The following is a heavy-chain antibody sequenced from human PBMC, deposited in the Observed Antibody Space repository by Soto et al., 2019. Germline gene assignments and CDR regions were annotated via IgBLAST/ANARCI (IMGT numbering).Heavy chain of an antibody. V-gene: IGHV3-15*01. CDR3: AVRLLWFGESIDY. Sequence: EVQLVESGGGLVKPGGSLRLSCAASGFTFSNAWMSWVRQAPGKGLEWVGRIKSKTDGGTTDYAAPVKGRFTISRDDSKNTLYLQMISLKTEDTAVYYCAVRLLWFGESIDYWGQGTLVTVSS. CDR2: IKSKTDGGTT. D-gene: IGHD3-10*01. CDR1: GFTFSNAW. J-gene: IGHJ4*02.